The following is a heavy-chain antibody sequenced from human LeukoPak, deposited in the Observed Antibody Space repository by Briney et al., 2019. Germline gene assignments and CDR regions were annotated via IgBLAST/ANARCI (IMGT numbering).Heavy chain of an antibody. CDR3: AKGNWRYFDY. Sequence: EGSLRLSCAASGFTFSTYVMSWVRQAPGKGLEWVSAISGSGGSTYYADSVKGRFTISRDNSKNTLYLQMNSLGADDTAVYYCAKGNWRYFDYWGQGTLVTVSS. CDR1: GFTFSTYV. J-gene: IGHJ4*02. D-gene: IGHD1-1*01. CDR2: ISGSGGST. V-gene: IGHV3-23*01.